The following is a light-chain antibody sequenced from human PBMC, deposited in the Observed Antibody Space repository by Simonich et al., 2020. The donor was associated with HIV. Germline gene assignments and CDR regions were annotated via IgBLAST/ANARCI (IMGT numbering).Light chain of an antibody. V-gene: IGKV1-5*03. J-gene: IGKJ4*01. CDR3: QQYNGYSLT. CDR1: ESISNW. CDR2: KAS. Sequence: DIQMTQSPSTLSASVGDRVTITCRASESISNWLAWYQQKPGKAPNLLIYKASSLESGVPLRFSGSGSGTEFTLTISSLQPDDFATYYCQQYNGYSLTFGGGTKVEIK.